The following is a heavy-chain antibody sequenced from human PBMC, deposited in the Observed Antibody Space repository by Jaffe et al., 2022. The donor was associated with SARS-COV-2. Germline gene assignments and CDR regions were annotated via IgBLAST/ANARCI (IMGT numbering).Heavy chain of an antibody. D-gene: IGHD2-15*01. CDR3: ARDLLRGCSGGSCYSGYAFDI. Sequence: QVQVVESGGGVVQPGRSLRLSCAVSGFTFSSYGMHWVRQAPGKGLEWVAVIWYDGSNKYYADSVKGRFTISRDNSKKTLYLQMNSLRAEDTAVYYCARDLLRGCSGGSCYSGYAFDIWGQGTMVTVSS. CDR1: GFTFSSYG. J-gene: IGHJ3*02. V-gene: IGHV3-33*01. CDR2: IWYDGSNK.